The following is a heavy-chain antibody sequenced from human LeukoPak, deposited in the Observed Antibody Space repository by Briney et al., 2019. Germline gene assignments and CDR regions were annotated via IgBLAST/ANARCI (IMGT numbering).Heavy chain of an antibody. CDR3: ARDPVQQPYDYYYMDV. CDR1: GFTFSNYA. D-gene: IGHD4-11*01. V-gene: IGHV3-21*01. Sequence: PGRSLRLSCAASGFTFSNYAMNWVRQAPGKGLEWVSSISSSSSYIYYADSVKGRFTISRDNAKNSLYLQMNSLRAEDTAVYYCARDPVQQPYDYYYMDVWGKGTTVTVSS. J-gene: IGHJ6*03. CDR2: ISSSSSYI.